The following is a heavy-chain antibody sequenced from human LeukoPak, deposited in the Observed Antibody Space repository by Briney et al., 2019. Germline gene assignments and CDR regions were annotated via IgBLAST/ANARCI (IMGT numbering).Heavy chain of an antibody. J-gene: IGHJ4*02. Sequence: PGGSLRLSCAASGFTFSSYAMHWVRQAPGKGLEWVAVISYDGSNKYYADSVKGRFTISRDNSKNTLYLQMNSLRAEDTAVYYCARPNYYDSSGYADYWGQGTLVTVSS. CDR2: ISYDGSNK. D-gene: IGHD3-22*01. CDR3: ARPNYYDSSGYADY. V-gene: IGHV3-30-3*01. CDR1: GFTFSSYA.